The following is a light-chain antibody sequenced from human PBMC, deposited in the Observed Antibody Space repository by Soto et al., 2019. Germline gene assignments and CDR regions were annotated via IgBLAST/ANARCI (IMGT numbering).Light chain of an antibody. Sequence: DIVMTQSPLSLPVTPGEPASISCRSSQSLLHSNGYNYLDWYLQKPGQSPQLLIYLGSNRASGVPDRFSGSGSGTDFTLEISRVEDEDVGVYYCMQTLQSWTFGQGTKVEIK. CDR2: LGS. J-gene: IGKJ1*01. CDR1: QSLLHSNGYNY. V-gene: IGKV2-28*01. CDR3: MQTLQSWT.